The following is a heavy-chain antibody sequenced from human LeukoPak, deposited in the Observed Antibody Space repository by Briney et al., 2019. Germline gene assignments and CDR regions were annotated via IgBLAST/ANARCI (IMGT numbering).Heavy chain of an antibody. D-gene: IGHD1-20*01. CDR2: ISDSGGNT. CDR3: AKELRSISATTGFDD. Sequence: GSLRLSCAALGFTFSNFHMTWVRQSPGKGLEWVSAISDSGGNTWYADSVKGRFTISRDNSKNTVYLQMNSLRAEDTAVYYCAKELRSISATTGFDDWGQGTLVTVSS. V-gene: IGHV3-23*01. CDR1: GFTFSNFH. J-gene: IGHJ4*02.